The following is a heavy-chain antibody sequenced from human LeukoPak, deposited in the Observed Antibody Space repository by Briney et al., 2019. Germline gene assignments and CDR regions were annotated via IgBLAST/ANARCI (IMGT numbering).Heavy chain of an antibody. J-gene: IGHJ4*02. V-gene: IGHV3-53*01. CDR2: IYSGGST. D-gene: IGHD2-15*01. CDR3: ARDGGRYCSGGSCYSD. Sequence: PGGSLRLSCAASGFTVGSNYMSWVRQAPGKGLEWVSVIYSGGSTYYADSVKGRFTISRDNSKNTLYLQMNSLRAEDTAVYYCARDGGRYCSGGSCYSDWGQGTLVTVSS. CDR1: GFTVGSNY.